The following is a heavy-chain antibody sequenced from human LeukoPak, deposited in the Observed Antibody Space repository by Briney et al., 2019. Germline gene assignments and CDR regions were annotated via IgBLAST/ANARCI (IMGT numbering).Heavy chain of an antibody. V-gene: IGHV3-64*01. CDR3: ARDRGDSSSWYRDYYYYYMDV. D-gene: IGHD6-13*01. CDR2: ISSNGGST. J-gene: IGHJ6*03. Sequence: GGSLRLSCAASGFTFSSYAMHWVRQAPGKGLEYVSAISSNGGSTYYANSVKGRFTISRDNSKSTLYLQMGSLRAEDMAVYYCARDRGDSSSWYRDYYYYYMDVWGKGTTVTVSS. CDR1: GFTFSSYA.